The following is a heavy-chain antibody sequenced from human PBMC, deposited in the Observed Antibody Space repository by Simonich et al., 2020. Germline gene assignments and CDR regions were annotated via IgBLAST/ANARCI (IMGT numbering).Heavy chain of an antibody. CDR1: GYTFTSYG. Sequence: QVQLVQSGAEVKKPGASVKVSCKASGYTFTSYGISWVRQAPGQGLEWMGWTNASKGNTNNAQKLQGRVTMTTATSTSTAYMERRSLRSDDTAVYYCARASRGTWWYYYFDYWGQGTLVTVSS. D-gene: IGHD2-15*01. CDR3: ARASRGTWWYYYFDY. V-gene: IGHV1-18*01. CDR2: TNASKGNT. J-gene: IGHJ4*02.